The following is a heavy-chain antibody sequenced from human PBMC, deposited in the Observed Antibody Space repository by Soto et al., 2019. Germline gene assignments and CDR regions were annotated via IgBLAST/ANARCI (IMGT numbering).Heavy chain of an antibody. CDR1: GFTFGSYW. Sequence: PGGPLRLSWGASGFTFGSYWRRWVRQAPGKGLVWVSRINSDGSSTSYADSVKGRFTISRDNAKNTLYLQMNSLRAEDTAVYYCARAPAYYYDSSVFGYWGQGTLVTVSS. CDR2: INSDGSST. D-gene: IGHD3-22*01. V-gene: IGHV3-74*01. J-gene: IGHJ4*02. CDR3: ARAPAYYYDSSVFGY.